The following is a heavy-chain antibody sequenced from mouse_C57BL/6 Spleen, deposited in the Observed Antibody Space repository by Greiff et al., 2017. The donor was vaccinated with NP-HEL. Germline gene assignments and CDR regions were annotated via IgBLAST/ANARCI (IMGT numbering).Heavy chain of an antibody. D-gene: IGHD1-1*01. CDR2: ISSGGDYI. V-gene: IGHV5-9-1*02. J-gene: IGHJ1*03. CDR3: TREPFYYGSSYWYFDV. Sequence: EVKLVESGEGLVKPGGSLKLSCAASGFTFSSYAMSWVRQTPEKRLEWVAYISSGGDYIYYADTVKGRFTISRDNARNTLYLQMSSLKSEDTAMYYCTREPFYYGSSYWYFDVWGTGTTVTVSS. CDR1: GFTFSSYA.